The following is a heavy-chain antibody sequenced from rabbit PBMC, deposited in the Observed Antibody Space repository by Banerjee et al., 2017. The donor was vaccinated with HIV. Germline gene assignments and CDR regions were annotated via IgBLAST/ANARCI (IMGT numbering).Heavy chain of an antibody. V-gene: IGHV1S40*01. CDR1: GFSFSSSYW. D-gene: IGHD3-3*01. CDR3: ARGGVGDAGYAAMPL. Sequence: QSLEESGGDLVKPGASLTLTSTASGFSFSSSYWICWVRQAPGKGLEWIACIYAGSSGSTYYASWAKGRFTISKTSSTTVTLQMTSLTAADTATYFCARGGVGDAGYAAMPLWGPGTLVTVS. J-gene: IGHJ4*01. CDR2: IYAGSSGST.